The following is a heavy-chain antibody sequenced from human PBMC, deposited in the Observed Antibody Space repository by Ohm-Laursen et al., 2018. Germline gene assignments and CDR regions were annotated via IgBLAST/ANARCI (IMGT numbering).Heavy chain of an antibody. J-gene: IGHJ4*02. CDR3: ARLGKSSGTDY. Sequence: SLRLSCAASGFDFSDYSMSWVRQAPGKGLEWVSSVTTTSSYIYYADSVKGRFTISRDNAKNSLYLQMNSLRAEDTAVYYCARLGKSSGTDYWGQGALVTVSS. V-gene: IGHV3-21*01. CDR1: GFDFSDYS. CDR2: VTTTSSYI. D-gene: IGHD3-22*01.